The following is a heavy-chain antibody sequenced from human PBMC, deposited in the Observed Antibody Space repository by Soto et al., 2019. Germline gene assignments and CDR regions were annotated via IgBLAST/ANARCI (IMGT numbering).Heavy chain of an antibody. D-gene: IGHD5-12*01. CDR3: HGYGY. V-gene: IGHV3-NL1*01. CDR2: IYSGGST. Sequence: PGGSLRLSCASSGFTFSSYGMHWVRQAPGKGLEWVSVIYSGGSTYYIDSVKGRFSISRDISKNTLYLQMNSLRAEDTAVYYCHGYGYWGQGTLVTVSS. J-gene: IGHJ4*02. CDR1: GFTFSSYG.